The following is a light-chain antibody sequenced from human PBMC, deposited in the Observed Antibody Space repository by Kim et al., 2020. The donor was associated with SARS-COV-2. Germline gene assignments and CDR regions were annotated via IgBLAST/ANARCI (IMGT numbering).Light chain of an antibody. Sequence: TVNWKSDLYVLYNSNDKPYLAWYQLRAVQPPYLLINWASARESGAPDRFSGGGSGADFALTISSLQAEDVAVYYCHKYDGAPPWTFGQGTKV. V-gene: IGKV4-1*01. CDR2: WAS. CDR1: LYVLYNSNDKPY. CDR3: HKYDGAPPWT. J-gene: IGKJ1*01.